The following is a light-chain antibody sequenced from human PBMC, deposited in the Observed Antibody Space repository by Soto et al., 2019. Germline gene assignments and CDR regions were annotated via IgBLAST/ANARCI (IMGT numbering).Light chain of an antibody. CDR1: QGISSY. CDR2: AAS. J-gene: IGKJ1*01. Sequence: DIQISQSPSTLSASLGYRVFLTCRASQGISSYLAWYQQKPGKAPKLLIYAASTLQSGVPSRFSGSGSGTEFTLTISSLQPEDFATYYCQQLNSYPRTFGQGTKVDI. V-gene: IGKV1-9*01. CDR3: QQLNSYPRT.